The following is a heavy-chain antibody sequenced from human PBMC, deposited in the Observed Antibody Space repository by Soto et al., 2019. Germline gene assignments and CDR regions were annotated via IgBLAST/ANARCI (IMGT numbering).Heavy chain of an antibody. Sequence: GGSLRLSCVASGITFYSFSVNWVRQAPGKGLEWVSSISNRGTKKNYADSVKGRFTISRDTANNSVFLQMNNLRGEDTAVYYCARDEGYGMDVWGQGTTVTVSS. CDR3: ARDEGYGMDV. V-gene: IGHV3-21*01. CDR2: ISNRGTKK. J-gene: IGHJ6*02. CDR1: GITFYSFS.